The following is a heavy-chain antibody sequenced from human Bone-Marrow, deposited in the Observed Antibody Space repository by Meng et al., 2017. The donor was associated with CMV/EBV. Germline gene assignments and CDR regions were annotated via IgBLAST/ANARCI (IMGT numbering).Heavy chain of an antibody. D-gene: IGHD2-2*02. Sequence: SVKVSCKASGGTFSSYAISWVRQAPGQGLEWMGGIIPIFGTANYAQKFQGRVTITTDESTSTAYMELSSLRSEDTAVYYCARTSDYCSSTSCYTYYYYGMDVWGQGPTVTVSS. CDR2: IIPIFGTA. CDR1: GGTFSSYA. V-gene: IGHV1-69*05. CDR3: ARTSDYCSSTSCYTYYYYGMDV. J-gene: IGHJ6*02.